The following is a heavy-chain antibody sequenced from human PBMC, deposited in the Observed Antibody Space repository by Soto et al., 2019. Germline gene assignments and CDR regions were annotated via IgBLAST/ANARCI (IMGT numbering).Heavy chain of an antibody. CDR1: GFTFSSYA. CDR2: ISYDGSNK. J-gene: IGHJ5*02. V-gene: IGHV3-30-3*01. CDR3: ASPGGDYFLNWFDP. D-gene: IGHD2-21*02. Sequence: QVQLVESGGGVVQPGRSLRLSCAASGFTFSSYAIHWVRQAPGKGLEWVAVISYDGSNKYYADSLKGRFTISRDKSRNTLYLQVSSLRAEDTAVYYCASPGGDYFLNWFDPWGQGTLVTVSS.